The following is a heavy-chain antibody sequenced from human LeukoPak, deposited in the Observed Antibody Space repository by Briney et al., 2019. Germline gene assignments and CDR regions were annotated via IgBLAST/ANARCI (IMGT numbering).Heavy chain of an antibody. V-gene: IGHV3-74*03. CDR3: ARGVSNTWYNGVDV. CDR2: INGDGSNT. CDR1: GFSFSSYW. J-gene: IGHJ6*02. Sequence: PGGSLRLSCAASGFSFSSYWMHWVRQAPGKGLLWVSRINGDGSNTKYADSVKGRFTISRDNAKNTLYLQMNSLRVEDTAVYYCARGVSNTWYNGVDVWGQGTTVPVSS. D-gene: IGHD4-11*01.